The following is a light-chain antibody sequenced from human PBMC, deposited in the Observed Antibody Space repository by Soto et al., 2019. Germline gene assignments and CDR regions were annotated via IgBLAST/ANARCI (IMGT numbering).Light chain of an antibody. Sequence: EIVLTQSPGTLSLSPGERATLSCRASQSVTNSCLAWYQQKPGQAPKVLIYGGSNRATGMPDRFSGSGSATNFTLTISRLEAEDFAIYYCQQSYTTPSITFGQGTRLEI. CDR1: QSVTNSC. CDR3: QQSYTTPSIT. J-gene: IGKJ5*01. V-gene: IGKV3-20*01. CDR2: GGS.